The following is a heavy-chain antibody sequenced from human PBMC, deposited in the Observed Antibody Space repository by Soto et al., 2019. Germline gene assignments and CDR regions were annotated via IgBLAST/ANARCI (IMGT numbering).Heavy chain of an antibody. CDR1: GFTFSTYA. J-gene: IGHJ3*02. CDR2: ISYDGSNK. V-gene: IGHV3-30-3*01. Sequence: QVQLVESGGGVVQPGRSLRLSCAASGFTFSTYAMHWVRQAPGKGLDWVAVISYDGSNKYYADSVKGRFTISRDNSKNTLYLQMNSLRAEDTTVYYCARGGPYYYDSSDWGAFHIWSQGTMVTVSS. D-gene: IGHD3-22*01. CDR3: ARGGPYYYDSSDWGAFHI.